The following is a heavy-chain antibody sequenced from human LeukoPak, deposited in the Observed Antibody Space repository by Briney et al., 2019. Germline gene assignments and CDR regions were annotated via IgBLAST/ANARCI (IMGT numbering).Heavy chain of an antibody. Sequence: SETLSLTCTLSGGSISTYYWSWIRQPPGKGLEWIGYIYHSGSTNYNPSLKSRVTISVDTSNNQFSLKLSSVTAADTAVYYCARGGGYPSPIGYWGQGALVTVSS. J-gene: IGHJ4*02. CDR1: GGSISTYY. V-gene: IGHV4-59*01. D-gene: IGHD5-12*01. CDR2: IYHSGST. CDR3: ARGGGYPSPIGY.